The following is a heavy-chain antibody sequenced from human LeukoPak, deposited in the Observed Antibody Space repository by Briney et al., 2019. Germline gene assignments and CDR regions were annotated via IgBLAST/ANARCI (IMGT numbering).Heavy chain of an antibody. D-gene: IGHD3-10*01. J-gene: IGHJ4*02. CDR2: FSGSGSST. V-gene: IGHV3-23*01. CDR1: GFTISSSA. Sequence: GGSLRLSCAASGFTISSSAMSWVRQAPGKGLEWVSAFSGSGSSTYYADSVKGRFTISRDNSKNTLYLQMNSLRAEDTAVYYCAKGMVRGDLEYWGQGTLVTVSS. CDR3: AKGMVRGDLEY.